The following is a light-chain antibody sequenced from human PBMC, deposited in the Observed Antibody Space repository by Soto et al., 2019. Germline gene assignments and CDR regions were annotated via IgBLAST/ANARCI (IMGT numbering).Light chain of an antibody. CDR1: QSVSSS. CDR2: DAS. Sequence: EIELTQSPATLSLSPGERATLSCRASQSVSSSLAWYQQKPGQAPRLLIYDASNRATGIPARFSGSGSGTEFTLTISSLQPDDFATYYCQHYNSYSEAFGQGTKVDIK. CDR3: QHYNSYSEA. V-gene: IGKV3-11*01. J-gene: IGKJ1*01.